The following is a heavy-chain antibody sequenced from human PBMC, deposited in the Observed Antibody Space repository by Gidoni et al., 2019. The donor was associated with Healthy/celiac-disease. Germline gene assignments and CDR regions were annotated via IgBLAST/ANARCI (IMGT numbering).Heavy chain of an antibody. CDR1: GGTFSSYT. CDR3: ARDEYSTHAFDI. CDR2: IIPILGIA. D-gene: IGHD2-15*01. J-gene: IGHJ3*02. V-gene: IGHV1-69*08. Sequence: QVQLVQSGAEVKKPGSSVTVSCKASGGTFSSYTISWVRQAPGQGLEWMGRIIPILGIANYTQKFQGRVTITADKSTSTAYMELSSLRSEDTAVYYCARDEYSTHAFDIWGQGTMVTVSS.